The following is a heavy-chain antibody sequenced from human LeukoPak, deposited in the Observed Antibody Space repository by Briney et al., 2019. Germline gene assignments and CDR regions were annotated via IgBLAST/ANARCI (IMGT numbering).Heavy chain of an antibody. D-gene: IGHD3-22*01. V-gene: IGHV3-74*01. J-gene: IGHJ4*02. CDR3: ARSGWPYYFDY. Sequence: QSGGSLRLSCAASGFTFSSYWMHWARQAPGKGLVWVSRIHSDGSSTSYADSVRGRFTISRDDAKSTLYLQMNSLRAEDTAVYYCARSGWPYYFDYWGQGTLVTVSS. CDR2: IHSDGSST. CDR1: GFTFSSYW.